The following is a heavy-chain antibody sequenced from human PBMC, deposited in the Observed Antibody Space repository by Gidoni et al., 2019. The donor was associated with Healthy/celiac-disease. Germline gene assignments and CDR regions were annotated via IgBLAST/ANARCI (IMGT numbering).Heavy chain of an antibody. CDR3: AKSGGAGRAYFDY. V-gene: IGHV3-9*01. Sequence: EVQLVESGGGLVQPGRSLRLSCAASGFTFDDYAMHWVRQAPGKGLEWVSGISWNRGSIGYADSVKGRFTISRDNAKNSLYLQMNSLRAEDTALYYCAKSGGAGRAYFDYWGQGTLVTVSS. J-gene: IGHJ4*02. D-gene: IGHD1-26*01. CDR1: GFTFDDYA. CDR2: ISWNRGSI.